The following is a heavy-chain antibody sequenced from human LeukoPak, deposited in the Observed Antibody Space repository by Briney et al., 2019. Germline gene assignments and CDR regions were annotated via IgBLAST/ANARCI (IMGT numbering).Heavy chain of an antibody. V-gene: IGHV1-18*01. D-gene: IGHD3-22*01. Sequence: GASVTVSCTASGYTFTSYGISWVRQAPGQGLEWMGWISAYNGNTNYAQKLQGRVTMTTDTFTSTAYMELRSLRSDDTAVYYCARDLHYYDSSGYYYLGGYWGQGTLVTVSS. CDR2: ISAYNGNT. J-gene: IGHJ4*02. CDR3: ARDLHYYDSSGYYYLGGY. CDR1: GYTFTSYG.